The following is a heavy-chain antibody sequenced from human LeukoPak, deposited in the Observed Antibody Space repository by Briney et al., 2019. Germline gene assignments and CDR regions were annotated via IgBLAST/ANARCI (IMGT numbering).Heavy chain of an antibody. Sequence: SETLSLTCTVSGYSISSGYYWGWIRQPPGKGLEWFGGIYHSGSTYYNPSLKSRVTISVDTSKNQFSLKLSSVTAADTAVYYCARVPPTVTRFYYYMDVWGKGTTVTISS. CDR3: ARVPPTVTRFYYYMDV. CDR2: IYHSGST. V-gene: IGHV4-38-2*02. J-gene: IGHJ6*03. D-gene: IGHD4-17*01. CDR1: GYSISSGYY.